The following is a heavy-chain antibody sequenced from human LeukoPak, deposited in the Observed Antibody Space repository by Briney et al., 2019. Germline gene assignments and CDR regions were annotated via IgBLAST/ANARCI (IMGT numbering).Heavy chain of an antibody. J-gene: IGHJ3*02. CDR2: IYYSGST. Sequence: PSETLSLTCTVSGGSISSSSYYWGWIRQPPGKGLEWIGSIYYSGSTYYNPSLKSRVTISVDTSKNQFSLKLSSVTAADTAVYYCAREPYCSGGSCYDGGAFDIWGQGTMVTVSS. V-gene: IGHV4-39*02. CDR1: GGSISSSSYY. CDR3: AREPYCSGGSCYDGGAFDI. D-gene: IGHD2-15*01.